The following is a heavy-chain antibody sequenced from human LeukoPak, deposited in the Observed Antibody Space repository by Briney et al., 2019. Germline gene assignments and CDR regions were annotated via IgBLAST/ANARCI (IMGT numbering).Heavy chain of an antibody. CDR2: TYYSGST. CDR3: ARSSSYSSGWPSDN. Sequence: SETLSLTCTVSGGSMDSYYWNWIRQSPGRGLEWIGCTYYSGSTYYAPSLKSRVTISVDTSKNQFSLKMTSVTAAGAAVYYCARSSSYSSGWPSDNWGQGTLVTVSS. D-gene: IGHD6-19*01. J-gene: IGHJ4*02. V-gene: IGHV4-59*01. CDR1: GGSMDSYY.